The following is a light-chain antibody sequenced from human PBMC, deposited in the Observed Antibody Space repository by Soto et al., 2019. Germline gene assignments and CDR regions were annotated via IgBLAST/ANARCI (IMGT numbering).Light chain of an antibody. CDR1: QGIRND. Sequence: DIQMTQNPSSLSASVGDRVTITCRASQGIRNDLAWFQQKPGKAPKLLIYKASSLESGVPSRFSGSGSGAEFTLTISSLQPDDFATYYCQQYNSYPLTFGGGTKVDNK. CDR2: KAS. V-gene: IGKV1-5*03. CDR3: QQYNSYPLT. J-gene: IGKJ4*01.